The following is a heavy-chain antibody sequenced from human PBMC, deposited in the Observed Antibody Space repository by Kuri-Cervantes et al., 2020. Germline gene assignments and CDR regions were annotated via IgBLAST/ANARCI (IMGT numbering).Heavy chain of an antibody. D-gene: IGHD6-13*01. Sequence: ASVKVSCKASGYTFTGYNLHWVRQAPGEGLEWMGWMNPNSGNTGYAQKFQGRVTMTRNTSISTAYMELSSLRSEDTAMYYCARLSIAAAGTQWGNWFDPWGQGTLVTVSS. J-gene: IGHJ5*02. V-gene: IGHV1-8*02. CDR3: ARLSIAAAGTQWGNWFDP. CDR1: GYTFTGYN. CDR2: MNPNSGNT.